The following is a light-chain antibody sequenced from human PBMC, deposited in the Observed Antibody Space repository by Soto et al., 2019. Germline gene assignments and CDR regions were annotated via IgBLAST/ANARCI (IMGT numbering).Light chain of an antibody. CDR2: DTS. Sequence: EIVLTQSPATLSLSPGDRATLSCRASQSVDRYLAWYQEKPGQAPRLLIYDTSDRATGIPDRFSGSGSGTDFTLTITRLEPEDFAVYSCQQYGGSPLFTFGPGTRVDFK. J-gene: IGKJ3*01. CDR1: QSVDRY. CDR3: QQYGGSPLFT. V-gene: IGKV3-20*01.